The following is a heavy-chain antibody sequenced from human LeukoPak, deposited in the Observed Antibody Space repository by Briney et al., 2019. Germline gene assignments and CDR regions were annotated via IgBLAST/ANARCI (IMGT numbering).Heavy chain of an antibody. J-gene: IGHJ4*03. D-gene: IGHD1-1*01. V-gene: IGHV4-34*01. Sequence: PAETLSLTRAVYGRSFSAYSWSWLPQSPAKGLQGVAEVNHRGVANYNPSVKGRVTISVDTSKNQFSLKVTSLTAADTAVYYCARGPTISETGYFDYWGQGTLVTVSS. CDR3: ARGPTISETGYFDY. CDR2: VNHRGVA. CDR1: GRSFSAYS.